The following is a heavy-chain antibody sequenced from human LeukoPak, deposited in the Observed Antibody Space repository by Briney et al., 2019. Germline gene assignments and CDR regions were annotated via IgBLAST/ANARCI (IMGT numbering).Heavy chain of an antibody. D-gene: IGHD6-13*01. Sequence: GGSLRLSCAASGFTFSSYWMHWVRQAPGKGLVWVSRISSDGSTTTYADPVKGRFTISRDNAKNTMYLQMNSLRAEDTALYYCARVTEYSTAGMRYWGQGTLVTVSS. CDR3: ARVTEYSTAGMRY. V-gene: IGHV3-74*01. J-gene: IGHJ4*02. CDR2: ISSDGSTT. CDR1: GFTFSSYW.